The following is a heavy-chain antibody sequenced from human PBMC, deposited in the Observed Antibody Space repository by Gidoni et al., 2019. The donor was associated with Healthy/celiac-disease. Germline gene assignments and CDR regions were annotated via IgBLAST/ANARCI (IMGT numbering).Heavy chain of an antibody. CDR3: ARDGRIAVAGTPYFDY. Sequence: QVQLVESGGGVVQPGRSLRLSCADSGFTFSSYAMHWVRQPPGKGLEWVAVISYDGSNKYYADSVKGRFTISRDNSKNTLYLQMNSLRAEDTAVYYCARDGRIAVAGTPYFDYWGQGTLVTVSS. J-gene: IGHJ4*02. CDR1: GFTFSSYA. D-gene: IGHD6-19*01. CDR2: ISYDGSNK. V-gene: IGHV3-30*04.